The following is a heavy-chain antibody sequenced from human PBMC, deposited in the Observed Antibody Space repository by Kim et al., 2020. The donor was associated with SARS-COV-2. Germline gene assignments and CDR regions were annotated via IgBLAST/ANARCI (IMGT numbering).Heavy chain of an antibody. Sequence: SVKGRFTISRDNSKNTLYLQMNSLRAEDTAVYYCAKGGDIVLMVYAIFDYWGQGTLVTVSS. D-gene: IGHD2-8*01. V-gene: IGHV3-23*01. CDR3: AKGGDIVLMVYAIFDY. J-gene: IGHJ4*02.